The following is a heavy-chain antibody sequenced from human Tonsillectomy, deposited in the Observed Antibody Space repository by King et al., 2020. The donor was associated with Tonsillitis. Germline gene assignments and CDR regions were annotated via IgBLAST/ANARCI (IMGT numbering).Heavy chain of an antibody. CDR1: GGSISGSY. CDR3: ARAYGINDY. V-gene: IGHV4-59*01. CDR2: IYHSGGT. D-gene: IGHD4-17*01. Sequence: LQLQESGPGLVKPSETLSLTCSVSGGSISGSYWSWIRQPPGKGLEWIGYIYHSGGTKYNPSLKSRVTISVDTSKNQFSLKLSSVTAADTAVYYCARAYGINDYWGQGTLVTVSS. J-gene: IGHJ4*02.